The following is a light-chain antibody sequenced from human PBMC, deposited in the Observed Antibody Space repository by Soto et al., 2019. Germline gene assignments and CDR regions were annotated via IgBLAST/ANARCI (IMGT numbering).Light chain of an antibody. CDR1: ERLSSVY. CDR3: QQYGTSPIT. V-gene: IGKV3-20*01. J-gene: IGKJ5*01. CDR2: GAS. Sequence: EIVLTQSPGTLSLSPGERATLSCRASERLSSVYLAWYQQRPGQPPRLLIYGASNRATGIPDRFSGSGSGTDFTLTISSLEPEDFAVYYCQQYGTSPITFGQGTRLEIK.